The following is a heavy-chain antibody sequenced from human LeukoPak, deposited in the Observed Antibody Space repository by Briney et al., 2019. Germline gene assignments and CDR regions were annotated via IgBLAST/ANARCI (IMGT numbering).Heavy chain of an antibody. D-gene: IGHD6-13*01. Sequence: GGSLRLSCAASGFTFSDYYMGWIRQAPGKGLEWVSYISGTSSYTTYADSVKGRFTISRDNAKNSLYLQMNSLRGEDTAVYYCARLGSIAAAGTPDYWGQGTLVTVSS. CDR3: ARLGSIAAAGTPDY. V-gene: IGHV3-11*06. CDR1: GFTFSDYY. CDR2: ISGTSSYT. J-gene: IGHJ4*02.